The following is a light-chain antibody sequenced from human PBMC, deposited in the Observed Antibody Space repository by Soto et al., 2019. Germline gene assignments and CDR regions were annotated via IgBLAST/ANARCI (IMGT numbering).Light chain of an antibody. V-gene: IGKV3-11*01. Sequence: EIVLTQSPATLSLSPEERATLSCTASQSVSSYLAWYQQKPGQAPRLLIYDASNRATGIPARFSRSGSGTDLTLIISSLEPEDFAVYCCQQRSNWPPFTFGGGTKVEIK. CDR1: QSVSSY. CDR2: DAS. CDR3: QQRSNWPPFT. J-gene: IGKJ4*01.